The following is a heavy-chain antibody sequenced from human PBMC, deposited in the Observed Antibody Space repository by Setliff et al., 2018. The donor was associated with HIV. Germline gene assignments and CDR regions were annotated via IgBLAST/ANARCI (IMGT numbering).Heavy chain of an antibody. CDR1: GYTFIGDY. J-gene: IGHJ3*02. CDR3: ARGGLATGAFDI. Sequence: GASVKVSCKSSGYTFIGDYMHWVRQAPGQGLEWMGWINPNSGGTNFAQKFQGRVTMTRDTSISTAYMELSRLRSDDTAVYYCARGGLATGAFDIWGQGTMVTVSS. D-gene: IGHD5-12*01. V-gene: IGHV1-2*02. CDR2: INPNSGGT.